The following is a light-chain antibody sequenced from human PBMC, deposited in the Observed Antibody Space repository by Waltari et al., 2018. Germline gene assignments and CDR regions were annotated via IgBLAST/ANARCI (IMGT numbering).Light chain of an antibody. Sequence: GVLTQSQLSLAVTLGQPASIYCKSSQSLLYSNGNVYLDWYLQRPGQSPRRLIYQVSKRDSGVPDRFSGSGSDTDFTLRISRVEADDVGTYYCLQVPFTFGPGTKMEVK. CDR2: QVS. V-gene: IGKV2-30*01. J-gene: IGKJ3*01. CDR1: QSLLYSNGNVY. CDR3: LQVPFT.